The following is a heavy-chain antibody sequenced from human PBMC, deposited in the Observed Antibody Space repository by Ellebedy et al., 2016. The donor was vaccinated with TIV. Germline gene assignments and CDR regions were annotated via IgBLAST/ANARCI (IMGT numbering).Heavy chain of an antibody. V-gene: IGHV5-51*01. J-gene: IGHJ4*02. CDR1: GYSFTRYW. D-gene: IGHD3-10*01. CDR2: IYPGDSDT. Sequence: GESLKISCQGSGYSFTRYWIGWVRQMPGKGLEWMGIIYPGDSDTRYSPSFQGQVTISADKSISTAYLQWGSLKASETAIYYCARHDSISKRVGLVQGVSPADYWGQGTLVTVSS. CDR3: ARHDSISKRVGLVQGVSPADY.